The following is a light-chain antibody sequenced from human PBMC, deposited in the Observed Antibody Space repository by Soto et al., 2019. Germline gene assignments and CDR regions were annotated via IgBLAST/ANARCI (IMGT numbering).Light chain of an antibody. V-gene: IGKV1-17*01. CDR3: LQHKSYLWT. CDR1: QDIGSD. CDR2: AAS. Sequence: DIKMTPSPSSLSASVGDRVTIACRASQDIGSDLGWYQQAPGKAPKRLIYAASSLQSGVPSRFSGSGSGTEFTLTISSLQPEDFATYYCLQHKSYLWTFGQGTKVDIK. J-gene: IGKJ1*01.